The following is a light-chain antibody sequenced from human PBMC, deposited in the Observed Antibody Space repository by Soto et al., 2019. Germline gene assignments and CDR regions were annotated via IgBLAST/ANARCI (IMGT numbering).Light chain of an antibody. Sequence: QSALTQPPSASGSPGQSVTMSCTGTSSDVGGYNYVSWFRQHPGKAPRLMIYEVTKRPSGVPDRFSGSKSGNTASLTVSGLQAEDEADYYCISYAGSNNFVVFGGGPKVTVL. CDR3: ISYAGSNNFVV. J-gene: IGLJ2*01. V-gene: IGLV2-8*01. CDR1: SSDVGGYNY. CDR2: EVT.